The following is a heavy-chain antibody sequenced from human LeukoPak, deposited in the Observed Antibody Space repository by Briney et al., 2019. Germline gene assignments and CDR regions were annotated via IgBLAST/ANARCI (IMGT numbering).Heavy chain of an antibody. D-gene: IGHD2-8*01. CDR3: AREGYGTQALDI. CDR1: EFPFSSYT. J-gene: IGHJ3*02. V-gene: IGHV3-48*02. CDR2: ISTSGSTM. Sequence: GGSLRHSRAASEFPFSSYTMQWARQAPGKGLGWVSYISTSGSTMSYADSVKGRFAISRDNAKKSLYLQMSSLRDEDTAVYYCAREGYGTQALDICGQGTMVTASS.